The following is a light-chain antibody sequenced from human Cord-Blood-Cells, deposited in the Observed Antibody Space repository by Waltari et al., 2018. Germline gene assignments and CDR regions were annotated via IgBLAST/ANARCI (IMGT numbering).Light chain of an antibody. CDR3: CSYAGSSTSYV. CDR2: EGS. CDR1: ISDVGSYNL. Sequence: TISDVGSYNLVSWYQQHPGKAPKLMIYEGSKRPSGVSNRFSGSKSGNTASLTISGLQAEDEADYYCCSYAGSSTSYVFGTGTKVTVL. J-gene: IGLJ1*01. V-gene: IGLV2-23*01.